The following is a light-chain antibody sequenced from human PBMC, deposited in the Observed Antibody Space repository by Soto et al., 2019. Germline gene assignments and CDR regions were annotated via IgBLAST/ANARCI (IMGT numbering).Light chain of an antibody. J-gene: IGKJ4*01. Sequence: EIVMTQSPATLSVSPGGRATLSCRASQSVSSTLAWYQQKPGQAPRLLIYGASTGATGFPARFSGSGSGTEFTLTISSLQSEDFAVYYCQQYKNWPLTFGGGTRVEI. V-gene: IGKV3-15*01. CDR3: QQYKNWPLT. CDR2: GAS. CDR1: QSVSST.